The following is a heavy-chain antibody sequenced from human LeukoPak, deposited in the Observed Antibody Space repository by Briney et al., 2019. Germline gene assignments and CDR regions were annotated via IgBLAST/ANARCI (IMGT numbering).Heavy chain of an antibody. CDR1: GFTFSSYS. V-gene: IGHV3-21*01. J-gene: IGHJ4*02. CDR2: ISSSSSYI. CDR3: ATLFPPSLKMATIPRASDY. D-gene: IGHD5-24*01. Sequence: GGSLRLSCAASGFTFSSYSMNWVRQAPGKGLEWVSSISSSSSYIYYADSVKGRFTISRDNAKNSLYLQMNSLRAEDTAVYYCATLFPPSLKMATIPRASDYWGQGTLVTVSS.